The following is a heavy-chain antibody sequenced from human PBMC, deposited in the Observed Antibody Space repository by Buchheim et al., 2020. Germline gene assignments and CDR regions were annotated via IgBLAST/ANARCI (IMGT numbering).Heavy chain of an antibody. Sequence: EVQLVESGGGLVQPGGSLRLSCAASGFTFSSCEMNWVRQAPGKGLEWVSYISSSGSTIYYADSVKGRFTISRDNAKNSLYLQMNSLRAEDTAVYYCARDSLEGSYFDYWGQGTL. J-gene: IGHJ4*02. V-gene: IGHV3-48*03. CDR1: GFTFSSCE. CDR3: ARDSLEGSYFDY. CDR2: ISSSGSTI.